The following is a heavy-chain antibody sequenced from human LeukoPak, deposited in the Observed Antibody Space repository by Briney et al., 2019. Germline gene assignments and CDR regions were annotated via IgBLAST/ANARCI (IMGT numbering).Heavy chain of an antibody. CDR3: TRAPYGDSFGY. CDR1: GFTFGDYA. V-gene: IGHV3-49*04. Sequence: PGGSLRLSCTASGFTFGDYAMSWVRQAPGKGLEWVGCIRSKAYGGTTEYAASVKGRFTISRDDSKSIAYLQMNSLKTEDTAVYYCTRAPYGDSFGYWGQGTLVTVSS. CDR2: IRSKAYGGTT. D-gene: IGHD4-17*01. J-gene: IGHJ4*02.